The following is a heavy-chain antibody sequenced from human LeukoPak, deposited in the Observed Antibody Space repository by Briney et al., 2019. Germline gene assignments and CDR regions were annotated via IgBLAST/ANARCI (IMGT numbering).Heavy chain of an antibody. CDR1: RYTFTGYY. V-gene: IGHV1-2*04. J-gene: IGHJ4*02. CDR2: INPNSGGT. CDR3: ARTSSGWYPADPFDY. Sequence: ASVKVSCKASRYTFTGYYMHWVRQAPGQGLEWMGWINPNSGGTNYAQKFQGWVTMTRDTSISTAYMELSRLRSDDTAVYYCARTSSGWYPADPFDYWGQGTLVTVSS. D-gene: IGHD6-19*01.